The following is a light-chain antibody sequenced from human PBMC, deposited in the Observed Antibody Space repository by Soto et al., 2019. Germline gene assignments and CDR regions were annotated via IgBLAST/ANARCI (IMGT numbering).Light chain of an antibody. J-gene: IGLJ3*02. V-gene: IGLV2-14*03. Sequence: QSALTQPASVSGSPGQSITISCAGSTSDVGAYNYVSWYQQHPGKAPKLIIFDVSNRPSGVSDRFSASKSGNTASLTISGLQAEDGGDYYCSSFTTSTTLVFGGGTKLTVL. CDR3: SSFTTSTTLV. CDR1: TSDVGAYNY. CDR2: DVS.